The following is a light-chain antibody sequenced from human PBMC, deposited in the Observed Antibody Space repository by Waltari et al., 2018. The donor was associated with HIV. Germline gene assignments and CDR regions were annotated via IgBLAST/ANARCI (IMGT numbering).Light chain of an antibody. CDR2: SGP. J-gene: IGKJ2*01. CDR1: QCLLYTSNNKNY. CDR3: QQYYGSLPT. Sequence: DIVMTQSPDSLGVSLGEMATINCKSSQCLLYTSNNKNYLAWYQQKPGQSPKFIIYSGPTRESGVPERFSGSGSGTDFTLNSTNLQAEDVAVYFCQQYYGSLPTFGQGTKLDIK. V-gene: IGKV4-1*01.